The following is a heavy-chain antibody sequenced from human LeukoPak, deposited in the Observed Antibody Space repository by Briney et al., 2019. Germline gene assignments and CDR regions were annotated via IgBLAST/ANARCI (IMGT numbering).Heavy chain of an antibody. D-gene: IGHD2-15*01. Sequence: GASVKVSCKASGYTFTSYYMHWERQAPGQGLEWMGIINPSGGSTSYAQKFQGRVTMTRDTSTSTVYMELSSLRSEDTAVYYCARDRAGSPNYYYYGMDVWGQGTTVTVSS. V-gene: IGHV1-46*01. CDR2: INPSGGST. CDR3: ARDRAGSPNYYYYGMDV. CDR1: GYTFTSYY. J-gene: IGHJ6*02.